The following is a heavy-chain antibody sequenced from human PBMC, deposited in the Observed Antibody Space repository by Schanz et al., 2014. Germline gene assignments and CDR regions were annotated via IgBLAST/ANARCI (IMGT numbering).Heavy chain of an antibody. CDR3: VREENSPSFLVYYYYMDV. V-gene: IGHV3-30-3*01. CDR1: GFAFRSYA. CDR2: ISHDGNNK. J-gene: IGHJ6*03. D-gene: IGHD2-21*01. Sequence: QAQLVESGGGVVQPGRSLRLSCAASGFAFRSYAMHWVRQAPGKGLEWAALISHDGNNKHYVDSVEGRFTISRDNSKSMLFLEISGQRVEDTAVYYCVREENSPSFLVYYYYMDVWGKGGSVTVSS.